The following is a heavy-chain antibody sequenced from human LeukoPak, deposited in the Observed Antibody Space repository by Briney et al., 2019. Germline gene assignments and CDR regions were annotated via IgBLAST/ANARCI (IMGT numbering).Heavy chain of an antibody. CDR2: INPNSGGT. CDR1: GYTFTDYY. D-gene: IGHD3-10*01. CDR3: ARAPEVRLWFGELFPGTYYMDV. V-gene: IGHV1-2*02. J-gene: IGHJ6*03. Sequence: ASVKVSCKASGYTFTDYYLHWVRQAPGQGLEWMGWINPNSGGTNYAQKFQGRVTMTRDTSISTAYMELSRLRSDDTAVYYCARAPEVRLWFGELFPGTYYMDVWGKGTTVTISS.